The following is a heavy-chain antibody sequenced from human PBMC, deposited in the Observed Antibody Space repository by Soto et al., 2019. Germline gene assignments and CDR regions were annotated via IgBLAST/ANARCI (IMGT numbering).Heavy chain of an antibody. Sequence: ASVKVSCKASGYTYTSYGISWVRQAPGQGLEWMGWISAYNGNTNYAQKLQGRVTMTTDTSTSTAYMELRSLRSDDTAVYYCARPNYGSGSYCNYPPNAFDIWGQGTMVTVSS. D-gene: IGHD3-10*01. V-gene: IGHV1-18*04. J-gene: IGHJ3*02. CDR3: ARPNYGSGSYCNYPPNAFDI. CDR2: ISAYNGNT. CDR1: GYTYTSYG.